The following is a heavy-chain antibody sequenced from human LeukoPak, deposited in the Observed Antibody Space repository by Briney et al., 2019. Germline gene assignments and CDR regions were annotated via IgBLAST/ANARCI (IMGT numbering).Heavy chain of an antibody. CDR1: GFTFSDYW. CDR2: IKQDGSQR. D-gene: IGHD6-6*01. J-gene: IGHJ4*02. V-gene: IGHV3-7*01. Sequence: GVSLRLSCTASGFTFSDYWMTWVRQAPGKGPEWVANIKQDGSQRYYVDSVRGRFTISRDNAKNSLFLQMNGLRAEDTAVCYCARRGGSSSRRSPIDYWGQGTLVTVSS. CDR3: ARRGGSSSRRSPIDY.